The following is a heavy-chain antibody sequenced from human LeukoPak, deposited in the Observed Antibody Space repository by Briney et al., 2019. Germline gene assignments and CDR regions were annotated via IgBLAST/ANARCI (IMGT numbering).Heavy chain of an antibody. V-gene: IGHV3-48*03. CDR3: AKSVGELLFSGAFDV. D-gene: IGHD3-10*01. CDR2: ISSSGSTI. J-gene: IGHJ3*01. Sequence: GGSLRLSCAASGFTFSSYEMNWVRQAPGKGLEWVSYISSSGSTIYYADSVKGRFTISRDNVKNSLYLQMNSLRADDTAVYYCAKSVGELLFSGAFDVWGQGTMVTVSS. CDR1: GFTFSSYE.